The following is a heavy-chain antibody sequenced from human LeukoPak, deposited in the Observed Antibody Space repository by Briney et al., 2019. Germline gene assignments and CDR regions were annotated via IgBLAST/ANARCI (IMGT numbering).Heavy chain of an antibody. CDR1: GYTFTSYG. CDR3: ARDLLTGYDILTGYPPLAY. CDR2: ISAYNGNT. V-gene: IGHV1-18*04. D-gene: IGHD3-9*01. Sequence: ASVKVSCKASGYTFTSYGISWVRQAPGQGLEWMGWISAYNGNTNYAQKLQGRVTMTTGTSTSTAYMELRSLRSDDTAVYYCARDLLTGYDILTGYPPLAYWGQGTLVTVSS. J-gene: IGHJ4*02.